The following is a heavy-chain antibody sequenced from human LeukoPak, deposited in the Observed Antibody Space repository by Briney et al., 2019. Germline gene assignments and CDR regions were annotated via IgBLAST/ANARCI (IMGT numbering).Heavy chain of an antibody. CDR2: IYYSGST. CDR1: GGSFSGYY. D-gene: IGHD4-17*01. CDR3: ARHSVTSPNAFDI. V-gene: IGHV4-59*08. J-gene: IGHJ3*02. Sequence: SETLSLTCAVYGGSFSGYYWSWIRQPPGKGLEWIGYIYYSGSTNYNPSLKSRVTISVDTSKNQFSLKLSSVTAADTAVYYCARHSVTSPNAFDIWGQGTMVTVSS.